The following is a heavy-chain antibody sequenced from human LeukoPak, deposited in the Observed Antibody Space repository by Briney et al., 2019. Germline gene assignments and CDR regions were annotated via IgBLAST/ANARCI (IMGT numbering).Heavy chain of an antibody. J-gene: IGHJ4*02. Sequence: SETLSLTCTVSGSSISSGDYYWSWIRQPPGKGLEWIGYIYYSGSTYYNPSLKSRVTISVDTSKNQFSLKLSSVTAADTAVYYCAREGYTLPFDYWGQGTLVTVSS. CDR3: AREGYTLPFDY. D-gene: IGHD5-24*01. CDR1: GSSISSGDYY. CDR2: IYYSGST. V-gene: IGHV4-30-4*01.